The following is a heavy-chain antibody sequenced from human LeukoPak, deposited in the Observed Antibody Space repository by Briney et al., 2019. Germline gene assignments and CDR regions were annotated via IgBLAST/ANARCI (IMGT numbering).Heavy chain of an antibody. CDR2: ISSSGSTI. Sequence: GGSLRLSCAASGFTFSSYEMNWVRQAPGKGLEWVSYISSSGSTIYYADSVKGRSTISRDNAKNSLYLQMNSLRAEDTAVYYCASLYNWNDVLDYWGQGTLVTVSS. CDR3: ASLYNWNDVLDY. CDR1: GFTFSSYE. V-gene: IGHV3-48*03. D-gene: IGHD1-1*01. J-gene: IGHJ4*02.